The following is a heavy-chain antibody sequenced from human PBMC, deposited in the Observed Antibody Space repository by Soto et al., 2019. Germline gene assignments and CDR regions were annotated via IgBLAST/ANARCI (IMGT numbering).Heavy chain of an antibody. D-gene: IGHD6-19*01. CDR1: DDSFRGAEYY. J-gene: IGHJ4*02. CDR2: TYYNGDT. V-gene: IGHV4-61*08. Sequence: SETLSLTCTVSDDSFRGAEYYWSWIRQPLGKGPEWIGYTYYNGDTKYNPALRSRVTMSEDTSKNQFSLRLSSVTAADTAVYFCARGPAYIDGWRTFDLWGRGILVTVS. CDR3: ARGPAYIDGWRTFDL.